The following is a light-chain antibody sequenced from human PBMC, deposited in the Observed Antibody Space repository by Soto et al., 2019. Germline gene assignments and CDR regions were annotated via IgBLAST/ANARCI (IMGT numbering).Light chain of an antibody. V-gene: IGLV2-14*01. Sequence: QSVLTQPASVSGSPGQSITISCTGTSSDVGGYDYVSWYQIHPGKAPKLMVFEVSNRPSGVSYRFSGSKSGNTASLTISGLQAVDEADYFCSSYSISTAYLFGTGTKLTVL. CDR3: SSYSISTAYL. CDR1: SSDVGGYDY. J-gene: IGLJ1*01. CDR2: EVS.